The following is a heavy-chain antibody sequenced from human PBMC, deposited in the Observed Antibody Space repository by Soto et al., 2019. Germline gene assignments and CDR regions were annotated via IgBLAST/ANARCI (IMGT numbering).Heavy chain of an antibody. Sequence: QLHLVQSGAEVKKAGSSVKVSCKASGGTVSSYAITWVRQAPGKGLEWMGVFIPIFVSAHYAPKFQGGITITADESTITAYMALSCLTSEDTAIYYGARDVSSDTTGFRGYDLWGRGTQVSVSS. V-gene: IGHV1-69*01. J-gene: IGHJ4*02. D-gene: IGHD3-10*01. CDR3: ARDVSSDTTGFRGYDL. CDR1: GGTVSSYA. CDR2: FIPIFVSA.